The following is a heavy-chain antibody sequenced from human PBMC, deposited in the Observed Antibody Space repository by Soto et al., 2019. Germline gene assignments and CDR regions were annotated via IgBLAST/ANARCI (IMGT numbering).Heavy chain of an antibody. Sequence: PSETLSLTCTVSGGSISSYYWSWIRQPPGKGLEWIGYIYYSGSTNYNPSLKSRVTISVDTSKNQFSLKLSSVTAADTAVYYCARGPRGSYQQGFDYWGQGTLVTVSS. CDR1: GGSISSYY. D-gene: IGHD1-26*01. J-gene: IGHJ4*02. CDR2: IYYSGST. V-gene: IGHV4-59*08. CDR3: ARGPRGSYQQGFDY.